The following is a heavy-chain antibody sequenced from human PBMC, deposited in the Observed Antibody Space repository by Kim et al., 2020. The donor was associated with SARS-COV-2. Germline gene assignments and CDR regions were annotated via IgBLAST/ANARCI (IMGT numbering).Heavy chain of an antibody. V-gene: IGHV1-69*01. Sequence: NYAPKFQGRVTITADESTSTAYMELSSLRSEDTAVYYCAGGLWDDYNFHYWGQGTLVTVSS. CDR3: AGGLWDDYNFHY. J-gene: IGHJ4*02. D-gene: IGHD4-4*01.